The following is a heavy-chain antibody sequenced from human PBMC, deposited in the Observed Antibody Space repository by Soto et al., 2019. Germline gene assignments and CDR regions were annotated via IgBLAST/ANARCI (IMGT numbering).Heavy chain of an antibody. CDR2: IIPIFGTA. D-gene: IGHD3-22*01. V-gene: IGHV1-69*06. CDR3: ASEYTRHDYYDSSGHSGFDY. J-gene: IGHJ4*02. CDR1: GCTFSSYA. Sequence: GASVKASCKASGCTFSSYAISWVRQSPVQGLEWMGGIIPIFGTANYAQQFQGRVTITADKSTSTAYMELSSLRSEDTAVYYCASEYTRHDYYDSSGHSGFDYWGQGTLVTVSS.